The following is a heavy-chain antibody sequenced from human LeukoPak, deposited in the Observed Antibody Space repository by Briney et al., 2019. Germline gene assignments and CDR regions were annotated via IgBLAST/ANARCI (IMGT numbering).Heavy chain of an antibody. Sequence: PGGSLRLSCAASGFTLSDYYMNWIRQTPGKGLEWLSYISSTGSTIYCTDSVRGRFNISRDNAKLSLYLQMNSLRAEDTGVYYCARMNYDFWGGHYTYFEFWGQGNLVTVS. D-gene: IGHD3-3*01. V-gene: IGHV3-11*04. J-gene: IGHJ4*02. CDR1: GFTLSDYY. CDR3: ARMNYDFWGGHYTYFEF. CDR2: ISSTGSTI.